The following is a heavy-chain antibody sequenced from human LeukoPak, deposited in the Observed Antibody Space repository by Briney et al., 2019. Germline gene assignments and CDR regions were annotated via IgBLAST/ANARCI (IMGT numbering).Heavy chain of an antibody. CDR1: GGSISNSNW. CDR3: ETYESSGYYRGWF. Sequence: PSGTLSLTCTVPGGSISNSNWWSWVRQPPGKGLEWIGEVSQSGSTNYNPSLKSRVTMSLDKSKNQFSLKLNSVTAADTALYYCETYESSGYYRGWFWGQGTLVTVSS. J-gene: IGHJ4*02. CDR2: VSQSGST. V-gene: IGHV4-4*02. D-gene: IGHD3-22*01.